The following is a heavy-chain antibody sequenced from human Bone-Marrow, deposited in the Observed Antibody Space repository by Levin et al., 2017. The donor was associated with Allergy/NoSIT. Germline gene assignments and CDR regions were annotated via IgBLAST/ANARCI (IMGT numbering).Heavy chain of an antibody. Sequence: SETLSLTCTVSGGSITDSYWGWIRQPPGKGLEWIGYSLYTGTAHYNPSLKSRVTISVDTSNSQLPLKVNSVTAADTAVFYCVRVEEALQGRGFGEYFHHWGQGSLVTVSS. J-gene: IGHJ1*01. V-gene: IGHV4-59*12. CDR1: GGSITDSY. CDR2: SLYTGTA. CDR3: VRVEEALQGRGFGEYFHH. D-gene: IGHD3-16*01.